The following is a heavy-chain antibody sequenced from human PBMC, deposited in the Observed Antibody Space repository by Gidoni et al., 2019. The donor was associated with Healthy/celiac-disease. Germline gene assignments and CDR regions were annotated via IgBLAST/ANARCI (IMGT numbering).Heavy chain of an antibody. J-gene: IGHJ4*02. V-gene: IGHV4-59*01. CDR2: IYYSGST. CDR3: AREDSSGYYENHYFDY. CDR1: GGSIRSYY. D-gene: IGHD3-22*01. Sequence: QVQLQESGPGLVKPSETLSLTCTVSGGSIRSYYWSWIRQPPGKGLEWIGYIYYSGSTNYNPSLKSRVTISVDTSKNQFSLKLSSVTAADTAVYYCAREDSSGYYENHYFDYWGQGTLVTVSS.